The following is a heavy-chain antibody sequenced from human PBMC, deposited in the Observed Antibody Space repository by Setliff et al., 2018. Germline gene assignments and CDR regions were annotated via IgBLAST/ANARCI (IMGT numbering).Heavy chain of an antibody. V-gene: IGHV4-39*01. J-gene: IGHJ6*03. CDR1: GDSISSNSHY. CDR3: ARHVGIRGRGYNYYYYYMDV. CDR2: TYYSGDT. Sequence: KTSETLSLTCIVSGDSISSNSHYWGWIRQPPGKGLEWIGNTYYSGDTYYNPSLKSRVTISVDTSRNQFSLKLSSVTATDTAIYYCARHVGIRGRGYNYYYYYMDVWGKGTTVTVSS. D-gene: IGHD3-10*01.